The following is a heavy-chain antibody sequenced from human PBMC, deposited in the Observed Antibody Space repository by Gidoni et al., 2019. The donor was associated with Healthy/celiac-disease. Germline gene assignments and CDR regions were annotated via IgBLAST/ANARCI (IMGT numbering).Heavy chain of an antibody. Sequence: QVQLQESGPGLVKPSGTLSLTCAVSGGSISSSNGWSWVRQPPGKGLEWIGEIYPRGRTNYNPSLKSRVTISVDKSKNQFSLKLSSVTAADTAVYYCARVGSSGWGGWFDPWGQGTLVTVSS. CDR1: GGSISSSNG. CDR2: IYPRGRT. D-gene: IGHD6-19*01. CDR3: ARVGSSGWGGWFDP. V-gene: IGHV4-4*02. J-gene: IGHJ5*02.